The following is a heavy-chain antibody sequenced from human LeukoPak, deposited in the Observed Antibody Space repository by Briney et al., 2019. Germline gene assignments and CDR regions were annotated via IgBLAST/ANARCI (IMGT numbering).Heavy chain of an antibody. V-gene: IGHV4-4*09. CDR3: ARHVATTVTRGYSCHPMDV. CDR2: VPPCGGA. D-gene: IGHD4-17*01. J-gene: IGHJ6*03. CDR1: GASISTYY. Sequence: SETLSLTCTASGASISTYYWSWIRQPPGEGLEWIAYVPPCGGAVYNPSLHSRLTVSVDTSKNQFSLKLNPVTAADTAVYYCARHVATTVTRGYSCHPMDVWGKGTTVSVSS.